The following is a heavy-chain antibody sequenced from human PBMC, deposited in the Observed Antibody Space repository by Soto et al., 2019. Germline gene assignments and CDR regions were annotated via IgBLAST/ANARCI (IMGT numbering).Heavy chain of an antibody. Sequence: GGSLRLSCTASGFTFSTYSTNWVRQAPGKGLEWVSAISGSGGSTYYADSVKGRFTISRDNSKNTLYLQMNSLRAEDTAVYYCAKEYCSGGSCYSPRYFDYWGQGTLVTVSS. D-gene: IGHD2-15*01. CDR1: GFTFSTYS. CDR3: AKEYCSGGSCYSPRYFDY. V-gene: IGHV3-23*01. CDR2: ISGSGGST. J-gene: IGHJ4*02.